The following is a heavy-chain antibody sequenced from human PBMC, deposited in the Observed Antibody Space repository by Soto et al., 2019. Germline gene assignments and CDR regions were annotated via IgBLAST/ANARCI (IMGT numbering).Heavy chain of an antibody. CDR1: GYSFTSYW. D-gene: IGHD1-1*01. J-gene: IGHJ6*02. CDR2: IDPSDSYT. Sequence: GESLKISCKGSGYSFTSYWISWVRQMPGKGLEWMGRIDPSDSYTNYSPSFQGHVTISADKSISTAYLQWSSLKASDTAMYYCARREPQFSEYYYYGMDGWGQGTTVNVSS. CDR3: ARREPQFSEYYYYGMDG. V-gene: IGHV5-10-1*01.